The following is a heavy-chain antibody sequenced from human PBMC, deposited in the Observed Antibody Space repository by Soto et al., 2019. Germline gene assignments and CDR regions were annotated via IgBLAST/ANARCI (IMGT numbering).Heavy chain of an antibody. Sequence: QVQLVESGGGVVQPGRSLRLSCAASGFTFSSYGMHWVRQAPGKGLEWVAVISYDGSNKYYADSVKGRFTISRDNSKNRLYLQMNSLRAEDTAVYYCAKDPPMEGYSSGWYFDYWGQGTLVTVSS. J-gene: IGHJ4*02. CDR2: ISYDGSNK. CDR1: GFTFSSYG. D-gene: IGHD6-19*01. V-gene: IGHV3-30*18. CDR3: AKDPPMEGYSSGWYFDY.